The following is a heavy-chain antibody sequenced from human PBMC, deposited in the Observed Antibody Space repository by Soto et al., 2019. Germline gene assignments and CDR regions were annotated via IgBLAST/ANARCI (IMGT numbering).Heavy chain of an antibody. CDR1: GFTFSSYS. J-gene: IGHJ6*02. D-gene: IGHD2-2*01. Sequence: PGGSLRLSCAASGFTFSSYSMNWVRQAPGKGLEWVSYISSSSSTIYYADSVKGRFTISRDNAKNSLYLQMNSLRDEDTAVYYCAREGRYCSSTSCLFYGMDVWGQGTTVTVSS. CDR3: AREGRYCSSTSCLFYGMDV. V-gene: IGHV3-48*02. CDR2: ISSSSSTI.